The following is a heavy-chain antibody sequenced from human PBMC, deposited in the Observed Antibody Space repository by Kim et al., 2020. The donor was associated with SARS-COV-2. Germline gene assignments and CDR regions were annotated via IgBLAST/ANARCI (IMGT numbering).Heavy chain of an antibody. Sequence: GGSLRLSCEASGFTFSSYAMSWVRQAPGKGLEWVSAISGSGGSTYYADSVKGRFTISRDNSKNTLYLQMNSLRAEDTAVYYCAKDRWDCGGDCYSPFDYWGQGTLVTVSS. J-gene: IGHJ4*02. CDR3: AKDRWDCGGDCYSPFDY. CDR1: GFTFSSYA. V-gene: IGHV3-23*01. CDR2: ISGSGGST. D-gene: IGHD2-21*02.